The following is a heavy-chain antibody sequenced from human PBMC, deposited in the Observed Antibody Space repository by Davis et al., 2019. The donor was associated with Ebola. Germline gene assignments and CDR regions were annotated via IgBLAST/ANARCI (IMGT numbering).Heavy chain of an antibody. V-gene: IGHV1-69*13. Sequence: SVKVSCKASGGTFSNYAISWVRQAPGQGLEWMGGIIPIYGTANFEQRFQGRVSITADESTSTAYMELSSLRSEDTAVYYCARGGGSSTTFHNWYAPWGQGTLVTVSA. D-gene: IGHD2-2*01. CDR2: IIPIYGTA. CDR1: GGTFSNYA. J-gene: IGHJ5*02. CDR3: ARGGGSSTTFHNWYAP.